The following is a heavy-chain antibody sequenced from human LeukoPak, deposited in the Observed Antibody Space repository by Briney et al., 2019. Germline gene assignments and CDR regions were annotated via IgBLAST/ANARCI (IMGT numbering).Heavy chain of an antibody. Sequence: GGSLRLSCAASGFTFSSYAMHWVRQAPGKGLEWVAVISYDGSNKYYADSVKGRFTISRDNSKNTLYLQMNSLRAEDTAVYYCAREDYWGQGTLVTVSS. J-gene: IGHJ4*02. CDR2: ISYDGSNK. CDR3: AREDY. CDR1: GFTFSSYA. V-gene: IGHV3-30-3*01.